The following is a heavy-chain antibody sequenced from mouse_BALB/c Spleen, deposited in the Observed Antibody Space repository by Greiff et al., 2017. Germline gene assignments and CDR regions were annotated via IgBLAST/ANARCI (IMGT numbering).Heavy chain of an antibody. CDR3: ARSGGNQHFDY. J-gene: IGHJ2*01. Sequence: EVKLVESGGGLVQPGGSRKLSCAASGFTFSSFGMHWVRQAPEKGLEWVAYISSGSSTIYYADTVKGRFTISRDNPKNTLFLQMTSLRSEDTAMYYCARSGGNQHFDYWGQGTTLTVSS. V-gene: IGHV5-17*02. CDR2: ISSGSSTI. CDR1: GFTFSSFG. D-gene: IGHD2-1*01.